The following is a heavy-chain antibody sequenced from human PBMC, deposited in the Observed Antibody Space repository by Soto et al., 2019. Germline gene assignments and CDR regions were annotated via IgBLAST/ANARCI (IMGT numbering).Heavy chain of an antibody. CDR2: IYYTGST. Sequence: SETLSLTCSISGGSISSYYWTWIRQSPGKGLEWIGNIYYTGSTNYSPSLKSRVTISIDTSKNQFSLQLTSVSAADTAMYYCTTRPSSVGWFDPWGQGTLVTVSS. D-gene: IGHD6-6*01. J-gene: IGHJ5*02. CDR1: GGSISSYY. V-gene: IGHV4-59*01. CDR3: TTRPSSVGWFDP.